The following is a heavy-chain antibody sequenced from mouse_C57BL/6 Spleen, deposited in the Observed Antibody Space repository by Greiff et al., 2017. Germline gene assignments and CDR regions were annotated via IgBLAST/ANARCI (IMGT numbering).Heavy chain of an antibody. J-gene: IGHJ1*03. D-gene: IGHD1-2*01. Sequence: EVQRVESGGGLVKPGGSLKLSCAASGFTFSDYGMHWVRQAPEKGLEWVAYISSGSSTIYYADTVKGRFTISRDNAKNTLFLQMTSLRSEDTAMYYCARPDYYGPWWYFDVWGTGTTVTVSS. V-gene: IGHV5-17*01. CDR3: ARPDYYGPWWYFDV. CDR2: ISSGSSTI. CDR1: GFTFSDYG.